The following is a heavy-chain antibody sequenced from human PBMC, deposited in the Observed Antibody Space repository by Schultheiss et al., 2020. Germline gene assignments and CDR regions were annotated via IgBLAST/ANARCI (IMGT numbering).Heavy chain of an antibody. CDR2: ISSSSYI. CDR3: AKPRGSGWYSTYFDY. V-gene: IGHV3-21*04. Sequence: GGSLRLSCAASGFTFSSYDMHWVRQATGKGLEWVSSISSSSYIYYADSVKGRFTISRDNSKNTLYLQMNSLRAEDTALYYCAKPRGSGWYSTYFDYWGQGTLVTVYS. CDR1: GFTFSSYD. J-gene: IGHJ4*02. D-gene: IGHD6-19*01.